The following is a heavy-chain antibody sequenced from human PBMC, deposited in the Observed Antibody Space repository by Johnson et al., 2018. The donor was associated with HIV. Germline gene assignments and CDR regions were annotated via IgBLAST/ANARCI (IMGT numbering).Heavy chain of an antibody. CDR3: AKGEGYCGADCLDTFDI. CDR2: IGTAGDT. Sequence: VQLVESGGGLVQPGGSLRLSCAASGFTFSSYDMHWVRQAPGKGLEWVSAIGTAGDTYYPGSVKGRLPISREHAKNSLYLQMNSLRPEETAVYYCAKGEGYCGADCLDTFDIWGQGTMVTVSS. D-gene: IGHD2-21*01. J-gene: IGHJ3*02. CDR1: GFTFSSYD. V-gene: IGHV3-13*01.